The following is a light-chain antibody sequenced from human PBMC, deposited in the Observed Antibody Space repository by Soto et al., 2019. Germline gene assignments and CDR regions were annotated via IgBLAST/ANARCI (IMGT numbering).Light chain of an antibody. J-gene: IGLJ2*01. Sequence: QCVLTQPPSASGTPGQRVTISCSGSSSNIGSNTVNWYQHLPGTAPKLLIYSNNQRPSGVPDRFSGSKSGTSASLAISGLQSEDEADYYCAAWDDSLNGVVFGGGTKVTVL. CDR2: SNN. CDR3: AAWDDSLNGVV. CDR1: SSNIGSNT. V-gene: IGLV1-44*01.